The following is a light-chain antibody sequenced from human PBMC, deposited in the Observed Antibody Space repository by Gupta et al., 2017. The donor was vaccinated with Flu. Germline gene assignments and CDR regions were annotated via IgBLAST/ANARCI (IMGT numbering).Light chain of an antibody. J-gene: IGKJ4*01. Sequence: DIVMIQSRDSLAVSLGERATINCKSSPSVLYSSNNKNYLAWYQQKPGQPPKLLIYWASTRESGVPDRFSGSGSGTDFTLTISSLQAEDVAVYYCQQYYSTPLTFGGGTKVEIK. CDR2: WAS. CDR3: QQYYSTPLT. V-gene: IGKV4-1*01. CDR1: PSVLYSSNNKNY.